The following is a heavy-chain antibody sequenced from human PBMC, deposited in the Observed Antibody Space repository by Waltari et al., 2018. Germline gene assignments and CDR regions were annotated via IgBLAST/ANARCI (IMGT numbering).Heavy chain of an antibody. CDR3: AKWGYGSGSYYNDY. V-gene: IGHV3-23*01. D-gene: IGHD3-10*01. Sequence: EVQLLESGGGLVQPGGSLRLSCAASGFTLRSYAMRWVRRAPGEGLAWVSGIRGGGSTVYQDSVRGRFTSSIDNSKNTLFLQMNSLRAEDTALYYCAKWGYGSGSYYNDYWGQGTLVTVSS. CDR2: IRGGGST. J-gene: IGHJ4*02. CDR1: GFTLRSYA.